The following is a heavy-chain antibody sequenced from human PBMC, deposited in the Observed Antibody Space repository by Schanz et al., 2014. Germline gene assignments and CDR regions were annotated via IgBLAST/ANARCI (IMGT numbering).Heavy chain of an antibody. J-gene: IGHJ4*02. D-gene: IGHD3-22*01. V-gene: IGHV3-64*04. Sequence: GQLLESGGGLIQPGGSLRLSCSASGFTFSSYAMHWVRQASGKGLEYVSAITRSGGGTYYSDSVKGRFTISRDNSKNTLYLQMNSLRAEDTAVYYCAKDPSHGDYDYYFDYWGQGTLVTVSS. CDR1: GFTFSSYA. CDR2: ITRSGGGT. CDR3: AKDPSHGDYDYYFDY.